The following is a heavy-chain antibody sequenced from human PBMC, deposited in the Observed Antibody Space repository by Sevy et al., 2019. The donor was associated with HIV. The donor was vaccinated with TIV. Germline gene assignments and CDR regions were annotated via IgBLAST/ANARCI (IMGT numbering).Heavy chain of an antibody. CDR2: ISDSGDTT. CDR3: AKLPSTVMFREKGY. D-gene: IGHD3-10*01. Sequence: GGSLRLSCAASGFTFTNYAMNWVRQAPGKGLEWVSGISDSGDTTHYAESVKGRFTISRDNSKHTVSLQMSSLRAEDTAIYYCAKLPSTVMFREKGYWGQGTRVTVSS. CDR1: GFTFTNYA. V-gene: IGHV3-23*01. J-gene: IGHJ4*02.